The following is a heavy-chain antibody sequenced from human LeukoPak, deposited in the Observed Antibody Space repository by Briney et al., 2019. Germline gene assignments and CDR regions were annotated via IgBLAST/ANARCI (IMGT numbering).Heavy chain of an antibody. CDR1: GYTFTSYD. J-gene: IGHJ5*02. CDR3: ARGRRGRSRTSHNWFDP. D-gene: IGHD3-10*01. Sequence: GXSVKVSCKASGYTFTSYDINWVRQATGQGLEWMGWMNPNSGNTGYAQKFQGRVTMTRNTSISTAYMELSSLRSEDTAVYYCARGRRGRSRTSHNWFDPWGQGTLVTVSS. CDR2: MNPNSGNT. V-gene: IGHV1-8*01.